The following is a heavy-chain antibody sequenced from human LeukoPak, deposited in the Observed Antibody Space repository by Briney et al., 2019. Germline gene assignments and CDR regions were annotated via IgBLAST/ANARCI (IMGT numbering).Heavy chain of an antibody. CDR2: ISYDRSNK. D-gene: IGHD1-26*01. Sequence: GGSLRLSCAASRFTFSSYVMHWVRQAPGKGLEWVAVISYDRSNKYYVDSVKGRFTISRDNSKNTLYLQMNSLRAEDTAVYYCARERPGSYYFDYWGQGTLVTVSS. J-gene: IGHJ4*02. CDR3: ARERPGSYYFDY. V-gene: IGHV3-30-3*01. CDR1: RFTFSSYV.